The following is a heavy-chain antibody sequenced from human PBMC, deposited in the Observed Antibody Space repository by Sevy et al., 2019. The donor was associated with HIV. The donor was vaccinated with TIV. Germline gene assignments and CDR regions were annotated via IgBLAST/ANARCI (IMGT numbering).Heavy chain of an antibody. V-gene: IGHV1-24*01. J-gene: IGHJ4*02. CDR2: FDPEDGET. Sequence: ASVKVSCKVSGYTLTALSMHWVRQAPGKGLEWMGTFDPEDGETRFAQKFQGRVTMTEDTSTDTAYMELSSLRSEDTAVYLCATTKDYYDSSGYPFDHWGQGALVTVSS. D-gene: IGHD3-22*01. CDR3: ATTKDYYDSSGYPFDH. CDR1: GYTLTALS.